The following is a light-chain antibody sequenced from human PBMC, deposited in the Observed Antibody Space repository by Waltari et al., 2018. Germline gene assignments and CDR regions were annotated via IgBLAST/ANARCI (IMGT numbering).Light chain of an antibody. CDR1: QGVSSN. CDR3: QQRGTWPLT. J-gene: IGKJ4*01. Sequence: EIVLTQSPATLSLSPGERGTLSCRASQGVSSNLAWYQQKPGQAPRLLIYDASNRAPGVPARFSGIGSGTDFTLTISSLEPEDFAVYYCQQRGTWPLTFGGGTKVEIK. CDR2: DAS. V-gene: IGKV3-11*01.